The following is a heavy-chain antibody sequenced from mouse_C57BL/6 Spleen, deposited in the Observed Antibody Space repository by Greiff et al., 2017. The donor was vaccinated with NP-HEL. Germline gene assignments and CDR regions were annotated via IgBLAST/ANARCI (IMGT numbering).Heavy chain of an antibody. D-gene: IGHD2-4*01. CDR3: TRYDYGAMDY. Sequence: VQLQQSGAELVRPGASVTLSCKASGYTFTDYEMHWVKQTPVHGLEWIGAIDPETGGTAYNQKFKGKAILTADKSSSTAYMELRSLTSEDSAVYYCTRYDYGAMDYWGQGTSVTVSS. V-gene: IGHV1-15*01. J-gene: IGHJ4*01. CDR1: GYTFTDYE. CDR2: IDPETGGT.